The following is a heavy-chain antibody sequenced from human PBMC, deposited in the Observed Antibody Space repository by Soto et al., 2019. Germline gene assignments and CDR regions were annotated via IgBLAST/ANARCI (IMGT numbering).Heavy chain of an antibody. CDR3: ARDITGTSLGVFNGMDV. V-gene: IGHV5-10-1*01. J-gene: IGHJ6*02. CDR2: IDPSDSYT. D-gene: IGHD1-7*01. CDR1: GYSFTSYW. Sequence: GESLKISCKGSGYSFTSYWISWVRQMPGKGLEWMGRIDPSDSYTNYSPSFQGHVTISADKSISTAYLQWSSLKASDTAMYYCARDITGTSLGVFNGMDVWGQGTTVTVPS.